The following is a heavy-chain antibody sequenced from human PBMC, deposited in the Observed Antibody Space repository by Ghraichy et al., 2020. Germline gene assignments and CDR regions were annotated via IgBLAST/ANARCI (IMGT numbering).Heavy chain of an antibody. D-gene: IGHD5-12*01. CDR3: ARRYSGYVYFDF. CDR1: GGSISSGSFF. V-gene: IGHV4-30-4*01. J-gene: IGHJ4*02. Sequence: SLNISCTVSGGSISSGSFFWSWIRQTPGKALEWIGYIYYSGNAYYNPSLNGRVTISADTSKNQFSLQLRSVTAADTAVYYCARRYSGYVYFDFWGQGTLVTVSS. CDR2: IYYSGNA.